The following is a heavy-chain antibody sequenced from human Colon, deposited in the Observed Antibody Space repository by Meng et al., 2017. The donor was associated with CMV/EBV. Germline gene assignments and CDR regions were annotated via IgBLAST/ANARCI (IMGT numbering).Heavy chain of an antibody. D-gene: IGHD6-25*01. Sequence: CKASGYNFTNNTMIWVRQAPGQGPEWMGWIETKTGNPTYAQGFTGRFGFSLDTSVSTTYLQISSLKAEDTAVYYCARDGLSGRYFDYWGQGTLVTVSS. CDR2: IETKTGNP. V-gene: IGHV7-4-1*02. J-gene: IGHJ4*02. CDR3: ARDGLSGRYFDY. CDR1: GYNFTNNT.